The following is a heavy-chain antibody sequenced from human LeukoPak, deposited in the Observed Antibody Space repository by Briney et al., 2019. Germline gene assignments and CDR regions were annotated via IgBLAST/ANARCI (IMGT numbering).Heavy chain of an antibody. D-gene: IGHD3-22*01. Sequence: GGSLRLSCAASGFTFSSYTMAWVRQAPGKGLECVSSLSFGGGTIYYADSVKGRFTISRDTSKNTLYLQMNSLRAEDTAVYYCARDKWFYYDSSGYSFDYWGQGTLVTVSS. CDR2: LSFGGGTI. CDR1: GFTFSSYT. CDR3: ARDKWFYYDSSGYSFDY. J-gene: IGHJ4*02. V-gene: IGHV3-23*01.